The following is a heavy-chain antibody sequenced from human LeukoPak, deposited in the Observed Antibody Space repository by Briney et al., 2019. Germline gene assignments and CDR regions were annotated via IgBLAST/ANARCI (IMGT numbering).Heavy chain of an antibody. CDR1: GYTFTSYY. D-gene: IGHD2-21*01. V-gene: IGHV1-46*01. CDR2: INPSGGST. Sequence: ASVKVSCKASGYTFTSYYMHWVRQAPGQGLEWMRIINPSGGSTSYAQKFQGRVTMTRDTSTSTVYMELSSLRSEDTAVYYCARDYCGGDCYSGFFDYWGQGTLVTVSS. J-gene: IGHJ4*02. CDR3: ARDYCGGDCYSGFFDY.